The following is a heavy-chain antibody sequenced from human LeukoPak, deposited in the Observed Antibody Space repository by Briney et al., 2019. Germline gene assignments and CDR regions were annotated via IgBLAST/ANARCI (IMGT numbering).Heavy chain of an antibody. Sequence: PGESLRLSCVVSGFTISDHWMRWVRQAPGQGLMWDSRINSDGSVTNYADSVKGRFTISRDNAKKTLLLTMNSLRAEDTAVYYCTREYSSNRYFDYWGQGTQVAVSS. J-gene: IGHJ4*02. D-gene: IGHD6-13*01. V-gene: IGHV3-74*01. CDR3: TREYSSNRYFDY. CDR2: INSDGSVT. CDR1: GFTISDHW.